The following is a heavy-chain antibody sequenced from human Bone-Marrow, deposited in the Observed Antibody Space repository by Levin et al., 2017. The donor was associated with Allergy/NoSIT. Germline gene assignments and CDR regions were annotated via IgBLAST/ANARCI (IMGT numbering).Heavy chain of an antibody. Sequence: NTGGSLRLSCKGSGYIFTSYWISWVRQMPGKGLEWMGRIDPSDSYTNYSPSFQGHVTISADKSISTAYLQWSSLKASDTAMYYCAREGYCSSTSCYVDYWGQGTLVTVSS. V-gene: IGHV5-10-1*01. CDR1: GYIFTSYW. J-gene: IGHJ4*02. CDR2: IDPSDSYT. CDR3: AREGYCSSTSCYVDY. D-gene: IGHD2-2*01.